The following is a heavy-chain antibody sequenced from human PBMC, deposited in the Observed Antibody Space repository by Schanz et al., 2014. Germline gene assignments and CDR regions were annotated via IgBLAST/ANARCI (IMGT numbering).Heavy chain of an antibody. CDR1: GFTFSSYW. CDR2: IKQDGSEK. Sequence: EVQLVESGGGLVQPGGSLRLSCAASGFTFSSYWMSWVRQAPGKGLEWVANIKQDGSEKYYVDSVKGRFTISRDNSKNTLSLQMNSLRAEDTAVYYCAREEGYGYGPGAFDIWGQGTMVTVSS. CDR3: AREEGYGYGPGAFDI. J-gene: IGHJ3*02. D-gene: IGHD5-18*01. V-gene: IGHV3-7*01.